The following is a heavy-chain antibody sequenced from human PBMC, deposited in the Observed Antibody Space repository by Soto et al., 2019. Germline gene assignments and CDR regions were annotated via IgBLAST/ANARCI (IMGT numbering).Heavy chain of an antibody. V-gene: IGHV4-38-2*02. J-gene: IGHJ4*02. CDR3: ARDPVGGRYPFDY. CDR2: IYHSGST. CDR1: GYSISSGYY. D-gene: IGHD1-26*01. Sequence: SETLSLTCAVSGYSISSGYYWGWIRQPPGKGLEWIGSIYHSGSTYYNPSLKSRVTISVDTSKNQFSLKLSSVTAADTAVYYCARDPVGGRYPFDYWGQGTMVAVSS.